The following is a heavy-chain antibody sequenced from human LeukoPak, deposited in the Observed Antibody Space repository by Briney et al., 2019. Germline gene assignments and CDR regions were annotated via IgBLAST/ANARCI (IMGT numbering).Heavy chain of an antibody. CDR3: ARGWTTEHAFDI. Sequence: SGTLSLTCTVSGGSISSYYWSWIRQPPGKGLEWIGYIYYSGSTNYNPSLKSRVTISVDTSKNQFSLKLSSVTAADTAVYYCARGWTTEHAFDIWGQGTMVTVSS. D-gene: IGHD1-1*01. CDR2: IYYSGST. J-gene: IGHJ3*02. V-gene: IGHV4-59*08. CDR1: GGSISSYY.